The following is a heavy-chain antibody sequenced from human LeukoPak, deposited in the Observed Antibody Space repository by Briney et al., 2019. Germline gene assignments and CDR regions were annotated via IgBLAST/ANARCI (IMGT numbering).Heavy chain of an antibody. V-gene: IGHV3-74*01. CDR2: ITSDGTST. CDR1: GFTFSSYG. CDR3: ARVQDTAMVYYFDY. D-gene: IGHD5-18*01. Sequence: GGSLRLSCAASGFTFSSYGMSWVRQAPGKGLVWVSRITSDGTSTTYADSVKGRFTISRDNAKKSLYLQMNSLRAEDTAVYYCARVQDTAMVYYFDYWGQGTLVTVSS. J-gene: IGHJ4*02.